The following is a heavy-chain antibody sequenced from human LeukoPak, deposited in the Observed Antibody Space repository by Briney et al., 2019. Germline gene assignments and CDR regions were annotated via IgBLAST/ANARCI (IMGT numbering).Heavy chain of an antibody. V-gene: IGHV3-30*02. J-gene: IGHJ4*02. D-gene: IGHD5-12*01. CDR3: ARGPWLLDDY. Sequence: GGSLRLSCAASGFTFRSSGMQWVRQAPGKGLEWVTFIRYDGSKKYYADSVKGRFTISRDNSKNTLYLQMNSLRSDDTAVYYCARGPWLLDDYWGQGTLVTVSS. CDR1: GFTFRSSG. CDR2: IRYDGSKK.